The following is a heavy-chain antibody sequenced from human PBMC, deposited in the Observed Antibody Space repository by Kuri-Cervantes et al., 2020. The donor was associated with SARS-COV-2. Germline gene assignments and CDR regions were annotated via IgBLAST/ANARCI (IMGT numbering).Heavy chain of an antibody. CDR1: GGSISSSSYY. CDR2: IYYSGST. CDR3: ARHNRMEWLSCYFDY. Sequence: GSLRLSCTVSGGSISSSSYYWGWIRQPPGKGLEWIGSIYYSGSTYYNPSLKSRVTISVDTSKNQFSLKLSSVTAADTAVYYCARHNRMEWLSCYFDYWGQGTLVTVSS. J-gene: IGHJ4*02. D-gene: IGHD3-3*01. V-gene: IGHV4-39*01.